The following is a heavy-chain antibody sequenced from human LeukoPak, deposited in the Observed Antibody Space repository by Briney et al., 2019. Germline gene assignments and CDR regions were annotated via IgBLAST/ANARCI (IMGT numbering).Heavy chain of an antibody. CDR2: IGGSGGST. CDR3: ARVPMGYDILTGYYTWLDY. V-gene: IGHV3-23*01. CDR1: GFTFSSYA. J-gene: IGHJ4*02. Sequence: GSLRLSCAASGFTFSSYAMSWVRQAPGKGLEWVSAIGGSGGSTYYADSVKGRFTISRDNSKNTLYLQMNSLRAEDTAVYYCARVPMGYDILTGYYTWLDYWGQGTLVTVSS. D-gene: IGHD3-9*01.